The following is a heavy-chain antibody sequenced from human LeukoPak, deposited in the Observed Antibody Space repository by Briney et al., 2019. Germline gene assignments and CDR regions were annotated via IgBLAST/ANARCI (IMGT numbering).Heavy chain of an antibody. CDR1: GGSISSSSYY. D-gene: IGHD1-14*01. J-gene: IGHJ3*02. V-gene: IGHV4-39*01. CDR2: IYYSGST. Sequence: SETLSLTCTVSGGSISSSSYYWGWIRQPPGKGLEWIGSIYYSGSTYYNPSLKSRVTISVDTSKNQFSLKLGSVTAADTAVYYCAGRRRPGAFDIWGQGTMVTVSS. CDR3: AGRRRPGAFDI.